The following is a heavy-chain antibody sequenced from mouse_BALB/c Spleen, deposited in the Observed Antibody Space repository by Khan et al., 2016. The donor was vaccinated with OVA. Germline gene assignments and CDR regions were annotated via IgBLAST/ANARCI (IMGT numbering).Heavy chain of an antibody. D-gene: IGHD1-1*01. Sequence: EVELVESGGDLVKPGGSLKLSCAASGFTFSTYGMSWVRQTPDRRLEWVATVSTRSSYTYYPDSVKGRSTISRDNSKNTMYMELSSLMSEDTAMFYCTRLAYYYDSEGFAYWGQGTLVTVSA. CDR1: GFTFSTYG. J-gene: IGHJ3*01. CDR2: VSTRSSYT. CDR3: TRLAYYYDSEGFAY. V-gene: IGHV5-6*01.